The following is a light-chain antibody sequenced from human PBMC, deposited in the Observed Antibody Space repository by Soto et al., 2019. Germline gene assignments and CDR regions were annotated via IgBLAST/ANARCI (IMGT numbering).Light chain of an antibody. CDR1: QGIRTE. V-gene: IGKV1-6*01. J-gene: IGKJ1*01. Sequence: ATPMTQSPSSLSASVGDRVTIACRASQGIRTELAWYQQKRGEAPKLLIYAASALQSGVPSRFSGSGSGTDFTLTISNLQPEDFATYYCLQDSDYPRTFGQGTKVEMK. CDR3: LQDSDYPRT. CDR2: AAS.